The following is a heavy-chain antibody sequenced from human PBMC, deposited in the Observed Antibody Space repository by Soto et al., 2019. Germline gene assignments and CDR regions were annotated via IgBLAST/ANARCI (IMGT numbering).Heavy chain of an antibody. CDR1: GFTFSSYA. CDR2: ISGSGGTT. J-gene: IGHJ5*02. V-gene: IGHV3-23*01. CDR3: AKSASFWTAYPADL. Sequence: GGSLRLSCEGSGFTFSSYAMSWVRQAPGKGLEWVSAISGSGGTTYYAESVKGRFTVSRDKSNNTLYLQMNGLRAEDTAVYYCAKSASFWTAYPADLWGQGTLVTVSS. D-gene: IGHD3-3*01.